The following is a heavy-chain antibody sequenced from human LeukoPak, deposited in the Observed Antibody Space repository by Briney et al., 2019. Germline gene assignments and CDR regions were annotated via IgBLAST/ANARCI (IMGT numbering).Heavy chain of an antibody. V-gene: IGHV1-8*01. CDR1: GYTFTSYD. CDR3: ARVMLWGYCSSTSCYMAFDP. CDR2: MNPNSGNT. J-gene: IGHJ5*02. D-gene: IGHD2-2*02. Sequence: ASVKISCKASGYTFTSYDINWVRQATGQGIEWMGWMNPNSGNTGYAQKFQGRVTMTRNTSISTACMELSSLRSEDTAVYNCARVMLWGYCSSTSCYMAFDPWGQGTLVTVSS.